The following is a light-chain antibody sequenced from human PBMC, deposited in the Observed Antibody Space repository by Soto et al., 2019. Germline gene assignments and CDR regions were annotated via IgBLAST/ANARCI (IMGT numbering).Light chain of an antibody. V-gene: IGLV2-14*01. J-gene: IGLJ3*02. CDR3: SSYTSNNTWV. CDR2: GVS. Sequence: QSALTQPASVSGSLGQSITISCTGTSSDVGGFNYVSWYQQHPGKAPKLMIYGVSNRPSGVSSRFSGSKSGNTASLTISGLQAEDEADYSCSSYTSNNTWVFGGGTKLTVL. CDR1: SSDVGGFNY.